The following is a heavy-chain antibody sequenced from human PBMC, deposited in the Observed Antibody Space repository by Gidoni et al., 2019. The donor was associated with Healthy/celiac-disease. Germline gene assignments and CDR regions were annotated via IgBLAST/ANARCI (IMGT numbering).Heavy chain of an antibody. CDR1: GFTFSDYY. CDR3: ARDQKKWPSAGTNYYYYGMDV. J-gene: IGHJ6*02. CDR2: ISSSSSTI. V-gene: IGHV3-11*01. D-gene: IGHD3-10*01. Sequence: QVQLVESGCGLVKPGGSLRLSCAASGFTFSDYYLSLIRQAPGKGLEWVSYISSSSSTIYYADSVKGRFTITRDNAKNSLYLQMNSMRAEDTAVYYCARDQKKWPSAGTNYYYYGMDVWGQGTTVTVSS.